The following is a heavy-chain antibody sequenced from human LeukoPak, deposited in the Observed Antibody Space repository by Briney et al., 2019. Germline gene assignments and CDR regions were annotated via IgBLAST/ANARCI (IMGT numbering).Heavy chain of an antibody. CDR3: TRAVRMSGDAFDF. D-gene: IGHD2/OR15-2a*01. Sequence: PGRPLRLSCTGSGFTFGAYPMSWVRQAPGKGLQLVAYIRTQAYGGTTEYAASVTDRFTMSRDDSRSIAYLQMNSLKTEDTAIYYCTRAVRMSGDAFDFWGQGTMVTVSS. J-gene: IGHJ3*01. V-gene: IGHV3-49*04. CDR2: IRTQAYGGTT. CDR1: GFTFGAYP.